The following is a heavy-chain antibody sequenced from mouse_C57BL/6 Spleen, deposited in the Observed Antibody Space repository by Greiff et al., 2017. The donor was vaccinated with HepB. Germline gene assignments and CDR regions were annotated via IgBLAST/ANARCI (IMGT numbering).Heavy chain of an antibody. CDR3: ARFREGYDYA. Sequence: QVHVKQPGAELVKPGASVKLSCKASGYTFTSYWMHWVKQRPGQGLEWIGMIHPNSGSTNYNEKFKSKATLTVDKSSSTAYMQLSSLTSEDSAVYYCARFREGYDYAWGQGTLVTVSA. D-gene: IGHD2-4*01. J-gene: IGHJ3*01. CDR2: IHPNSGST. CDR1: GYTFTSYW. V-gene: IGHV1-64*01.